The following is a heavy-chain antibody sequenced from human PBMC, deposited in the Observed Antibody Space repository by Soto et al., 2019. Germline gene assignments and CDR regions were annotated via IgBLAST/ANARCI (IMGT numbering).Heavy chain of an antibody. V-gene: IGHV3-23*01. CDR2: ISGSGGST. D-gene: IGHD4-17*01. CDR1: GFTFSSYA. J-gene: IGHJ6*02. Sequence: EVQLLESGGGLVQPGGSMRLSCAASGFTFSSYAMSWVRQARGKGLEWVSAISGSGGSTYYADFVKGRFTISRDNSKNTLYLQMNSLRAEDTAVYYCAKATTVTTPYYYYGMDVWGQGTTVTVSS. CDR3: AKATTVTTPYYYYGMDV.